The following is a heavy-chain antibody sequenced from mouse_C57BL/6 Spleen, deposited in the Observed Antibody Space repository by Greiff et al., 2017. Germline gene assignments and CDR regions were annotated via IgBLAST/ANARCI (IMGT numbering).Heavy chain of an antibody. Sequence: VQLQQSGAELVKPGASVKISCKASGYAFSSYWMNWVKQRPGKGLEWIGQIYPGDGDTNYNGKFKGKATLTADKSSSTAYMQPSSLTSEDSAVYFCARSGGYSRDYAMDYWGQGTSVTVSS. J-gene: IGHJ4*01. CDR2: IYPGDGDT. D-gene: IGHD2-3*01. V-gene: IGHV1-80*01. CDR1: GYAFSSYW. CDR3: ARSGGYSRDYAMDY.